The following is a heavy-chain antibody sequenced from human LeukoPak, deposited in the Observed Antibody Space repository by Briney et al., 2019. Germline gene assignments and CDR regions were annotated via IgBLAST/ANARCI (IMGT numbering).Heavy chain of an antibody. Sequence: GGSLRLSCAASGFAVIINYMSWVRQAPGKGLAWVSVIYSDGTTVYADSVKGRFTISRDNSKNTLYLQMNSLRAEDTAVYYCATGRGFSYGLFDYWGQGTLVTVSS. V-gene: IGHV3-66*01. J-gene: IGHJ4*02. CDR3: ATGRGFSYGLFDY. CDR2: IYSDGTT. CDR1: GFAVIINY. D-gene: IGHD5-18*01.